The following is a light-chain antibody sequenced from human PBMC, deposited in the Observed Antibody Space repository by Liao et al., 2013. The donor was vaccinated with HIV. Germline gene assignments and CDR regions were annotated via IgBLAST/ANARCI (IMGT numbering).Light chain of an antibody. CDR2: QDT. J-gene: IGLJ3*02. CDR3: QAWDITTGV. CDR1: KLGDKY. Sequence: YELTQPPSVSVSPGQTATITCSGDKLGDKYAFWYRQKPGQSPVVIIYQDTNRPSGIPERFSGSTSGNAATLTISGTQAMDEAAYYCQAWDITTGVFGAGTTLTVL. V-gene: IGLV3-1*01.